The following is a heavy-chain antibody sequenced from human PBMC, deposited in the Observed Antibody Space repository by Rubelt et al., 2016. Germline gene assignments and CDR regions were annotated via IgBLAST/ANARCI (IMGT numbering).Heavy chain of an antibody. CDR3: ARDSGYDSFDY. D-gene: IGHD5-12*01. V-gene: IGHV3-7*01. J-gene: IGHJ4*02. CDR1: GFTFSSYW. Sequence: EVQLVESGGGLVQPGGSLRLSCAASGFTFSSYWMSWFRQAPGTGLEWVANIKQDGSEKYYVDSVMGRFTISRDNSKNTLYLQMNSLRAEDTAVYYCARDSGYDSFDYWGQGTLVTVSS. CDR2: IKQDGSEK.